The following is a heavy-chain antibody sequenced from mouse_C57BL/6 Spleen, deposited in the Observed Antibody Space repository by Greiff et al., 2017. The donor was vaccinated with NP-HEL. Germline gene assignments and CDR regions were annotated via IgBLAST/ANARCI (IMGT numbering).Heavy chain of an antibody. CDR1: GYTFTSYW. CDR2: IDPSDSYT. D-gene: IGHD2-1*01. J-gene: IGHJ1*03. Sequence: QVQLQQPGAELVMPGASVKLSCKASGYTFTSYWMHWVKQRPGQGLEWIGEIDPSDSYTNYNQKFKGKSTLTVDKSSSTAYMQLSSLTSEDSAVYYCARRGAYCNYAGWYFDVWGTGTTVTVSS. CDR3: ARRGAYCNYAGWYFDV. V-gene: IGHV1-69*01.